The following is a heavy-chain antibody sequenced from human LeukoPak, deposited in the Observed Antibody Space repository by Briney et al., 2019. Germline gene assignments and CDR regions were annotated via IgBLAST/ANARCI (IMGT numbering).Heavy chain of an antibody. CDR3: ACLVGATQDV. CDR2: ISSTSTYI. CDR1: GFTFSSYS. J-gene: IGHJ6*04. Sequence: GGSLRLSCAASGFTFSSYSMNWVRQAPGKGLEWVSSISSTSTYIYYADSVKGRFTISRDNAKNSLYMQMSSLRAEDTAVYYCACLVGATQDVWGKGTTVIVSS. V-gene: IGHV3-21*01. D-gene: IGHD1-26*01.